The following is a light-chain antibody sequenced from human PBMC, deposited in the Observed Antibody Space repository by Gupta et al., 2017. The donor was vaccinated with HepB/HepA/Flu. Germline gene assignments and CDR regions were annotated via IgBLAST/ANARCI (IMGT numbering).Light chain of an antibody. CDR1: QSVGSY. CDR2: DAS. V-gene: IGKV3-11*01. Sequence: IVLTQSPATLSLSPGERATLSCRASQSVGSYLAWYQQKPGQAPRLLIYDASTRATGIPARFSGSGSGTDFTLTISSLEPEDFAFYYCQQRSYFVTFGPGTKVDIK. CDR3: QQRSYFVT. J-gene: IGKJ3*01.